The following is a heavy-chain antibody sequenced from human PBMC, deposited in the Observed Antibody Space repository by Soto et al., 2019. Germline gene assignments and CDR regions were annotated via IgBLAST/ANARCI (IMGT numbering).Heavy chain of an antibody. D-gene: IGHD4-17*01. CDR3: ARAPPDYGDYFIDY. V-gene: IGHV1-2*02. J-gene: IGHJ4*02. CDR2: INPNSGGT. CDR1: GYTFTGYY. Sequence: QVQLVQSGAEVKKPGASVKVSCKASGYTFTGYYMHWVRQAPGQGHEWMGWINPNSGGTNYAQKFQGGVTMTRDTSISTAYMELSRLRSDDTVVYDCARAPPDYGDYFIDYWSQGTLVTVSS.